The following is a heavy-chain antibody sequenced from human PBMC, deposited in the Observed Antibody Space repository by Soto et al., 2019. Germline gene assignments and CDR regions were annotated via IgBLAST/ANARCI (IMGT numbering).Heavy chain of an antibody. D-gene: IGHD3-10*01. Sequence: GGSLRLSCAASGFTFSSYAMSWVRQAPGKGLEWVSAISGSGGSTYYADSVKGRFTISRDNSKNTLYLQMNSLRAEDTAVYYCARSYATWFGERSNYYYYMDVWGKGTTVTVSS. CDR2: ISGSGGST. V-gene: IGHV3-23*01. CDR1: GFTFSSYA. CDR3: ARSYATWFGERSNYYYYMDV. J-gene: IGHJ6*03.